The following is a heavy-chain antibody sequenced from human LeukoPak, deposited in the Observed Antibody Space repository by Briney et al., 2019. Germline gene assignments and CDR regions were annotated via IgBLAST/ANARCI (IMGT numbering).Heavy chain of an antibody. D-gene: IGHD3-10*01. J-gene: IGHJ4*02. Sequence: GGSLRLSCAASGFTFSSYAMPWVRQAPGKGLEWVAVISYDGSNKYYADSVKGRFTISRDNSKNTLYLQMNSLRAGDTAVYYCARDRTPYGSGSYYLDYWGQGTLVTVSS. CDR3: ARDRTPYGSGSYYLDY. V-gene: IGHV3-30-3*01. CDR1: GFTFSSYA. CDR2: ISYDGSNK.